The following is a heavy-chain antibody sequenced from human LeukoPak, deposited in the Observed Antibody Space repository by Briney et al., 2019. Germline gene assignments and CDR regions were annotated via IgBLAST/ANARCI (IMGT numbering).Heavy chain of an antibody. J-gene: IGHJ3*02. Sequence: GGSLRLSCAASGFTFSSYEMNWVRQAPGKGLEWVSYISSSGSTIYYADSVKGRFTISRDNAKNSLYLQMNSLRAEDTAVYYCARLRIQIVPTTHDAFDIWGQGTMVTVSS. CDR1: GFTFSSYE. D-gene: IGHD5-12*01. CDR2: ISSSGSTI. CDR3: ARLRIQIVPTTHDAFDI. V-gene: IGHV3-48*03.